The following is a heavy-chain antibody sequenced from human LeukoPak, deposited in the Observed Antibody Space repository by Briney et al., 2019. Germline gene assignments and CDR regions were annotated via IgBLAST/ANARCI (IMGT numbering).Heavy chain of an antibody. CDR1: GGSISSGGYY. V-gene: IGHV4-31*03. Sequence: SETLSLTCTVSGGSISSGGYYWSWIRQHPGKGLEWIGYIYYSGSTYYNPSLKSRVTISVDTSKNQFSLKLSSVTAADTAVYYCARDRHDYVWGSHDAFDIWGQRTMVTVSS. J-gene: IGHJ3*02. D-gene: IGHD3-16*01. CDR2: IYYSGST. CDR3: ARDRHDYVWGSHDAFDI.